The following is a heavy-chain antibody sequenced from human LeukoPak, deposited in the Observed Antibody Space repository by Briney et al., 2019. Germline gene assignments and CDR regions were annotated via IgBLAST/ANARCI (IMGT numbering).Heavy chain of an antibody. CDR2: ISASNGNT. CDR1: GYTLTGYA. Sequence: ASVKVSCKASGYTLTGYAISWVRQAPGQGLEWMGWISASNGNTKYAQKFQGRVTMTTATSTNTAYMELRSLRSDDTAVYYCARERDRYQLLRISFDYWGQGILVTVSS. V-gene: IGHV1-18*01. J-gene: IGHJ4*02. CDR3: ARERDRYQLLRISFDY. D-gene: IGHD2-2*01.